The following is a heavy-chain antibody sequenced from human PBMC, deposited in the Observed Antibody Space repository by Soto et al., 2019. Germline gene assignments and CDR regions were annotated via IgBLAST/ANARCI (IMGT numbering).Heavy chain of an antibody. D-gene: IGHD2-8*01. V-gene: IGHV1-18*01. CDR1: GYTFSRYG. CDR2: ISGYNGDT. CDR3: AKNGQPPYYYYGMDV. J-gene: IGHJ6*02. Sequence: QGQLVQSGAEVKKPGASVKVSCKASGYTFSRYGISWVRQAPGQGLEWMGWISGYNGDTKYAQKFQGRVTMTVDTSTSTAYMELRSLTSDYTAVYYCAKNGQPPYYYYGMDVWGQGTTVGVSS.